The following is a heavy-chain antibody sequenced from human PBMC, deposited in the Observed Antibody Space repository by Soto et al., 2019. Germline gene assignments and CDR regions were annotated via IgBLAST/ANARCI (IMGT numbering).Heavy chain of an antibody. CDR3: AKDLLLTTITTVGE. J-gene: IGHJ4*02. CDR1: GFIFSTYG. D-gene: IGHD4-4*01. CDR2: ISYDGNNK. V-gene: IGHV3-30*18. Sequence: QVQLVESGGGVVQPGRSLRLSCAASGFIFSTYGMHWVRQAPGKGLDWLSVISYDGNNKYYADSVKGRFTISRDNSKNTLWLQMDSLRTEDTAVYYCAKDLLLTTITTVGEWCQGTLVTVSS.